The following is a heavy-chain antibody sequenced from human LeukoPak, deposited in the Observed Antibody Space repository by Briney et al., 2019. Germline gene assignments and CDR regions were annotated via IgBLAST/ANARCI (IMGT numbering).Heavy chain of an antibody. CDR1: GDSISRSDSY. D-gene: IGHD3-22*01. J-gene: IGHJ1*01. CDR3: ARRRYYDGSGYLE. CDR2: INYSGRT. Sequence: SETLSLTCSVSGDSISRSDSYWDWLRQPPGNGLERIGTINYSGRTYYSPSLNSRVTMSVDTSSNQFSLNLRSVTAADTAVYYCARRRYYDGSGYLEWGQGTLLSVSS. V-gene: IGHV4-39*01.